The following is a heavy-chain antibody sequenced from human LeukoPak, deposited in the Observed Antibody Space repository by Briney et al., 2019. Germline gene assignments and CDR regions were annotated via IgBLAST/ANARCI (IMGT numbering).Heavy chain of an antibody. CDR1: GFTFSSYA. CDR3: AKDQITMIKGFFDY. V-gene: IGHV3-23*01. CDR2: ISGGGDTT. Sequence: GGSLTLSCAASGFTFSSYAMSWVRQAPGKGLEWISAISGGGDTTYYADSVKGRFTISRDNSKNTLYLQMNSLRAEDTGVYYCAKDQITMIKGFFDYWGQGTLVTVSS. J-gene: IGHJ4*02. D-gene: IGHD3-22*01.